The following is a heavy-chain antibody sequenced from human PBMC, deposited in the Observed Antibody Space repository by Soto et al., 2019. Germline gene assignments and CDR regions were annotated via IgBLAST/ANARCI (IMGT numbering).Heavy chain of an antibody. CDR3: ARDYVAASTFAFDI. Sequence: QVQLVESGGGVVQPGRSLRLSCAASGFTFSSYGMHWVRQAPGKGLEWVAVIWYDGSNKYYADSVKGRFTISRDNSKNTLYLQMNSLRAEDTAVYYCARDYVAASTFAFDIWGQGTMVTVSS. J-gene: IGHJ3*02. D-gene: IGHD6-13*01. V-gene: IGHV3-33*01. CDR1: GFTFSSYG. CDR2: IWYDGSNK.